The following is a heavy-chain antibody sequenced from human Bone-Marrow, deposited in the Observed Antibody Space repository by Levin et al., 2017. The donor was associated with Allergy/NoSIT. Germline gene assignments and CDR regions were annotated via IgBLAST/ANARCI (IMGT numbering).Heavy chain of an antibody. D-gene: IGHD2-15*01. CDR1: GFTFSSYA. Sequence: GESLKISCAASGFTFSSYAMHWVRQAPGKGLEWVAVISYDGSNKYYADSVKGRFTISRDNSKNTLYLQMNSLRAEDTAVYYCARDYGSCSGGSCYYGSPAFWGQGTMVTVSS. V-gene: IGHV3-30-3*01. CDR2: ISYDGSNK. J-gene: IGHJ3*01. CDR3: ARDYGSCSGGSCYYGSPAF.